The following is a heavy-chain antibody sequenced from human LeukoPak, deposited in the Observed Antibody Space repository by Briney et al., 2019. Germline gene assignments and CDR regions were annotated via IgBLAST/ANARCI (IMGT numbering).Heavy chain of an antibody. CDR3: ARSRSIVGVSPFQH. V-gene: IGHV3-30*04. J-gene: IGHJ1*01. D-gene: IGHD1-26*01. CDR1: GFTFSGYT. CDR2: ISSDGRYK. Sequence: GGSLRLSCASSGFTFSGYTMHWVRQAPGKGLEWEAFISSDGRYKSHADSVTGRCTISRDNSKNTLYLQMNSLRPEDTAVYYCARSRSIVGVSPFQHWGQGTLVTVSS.